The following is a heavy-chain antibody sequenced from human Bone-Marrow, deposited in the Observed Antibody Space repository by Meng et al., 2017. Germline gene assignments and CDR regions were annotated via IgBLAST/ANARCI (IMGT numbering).Heavy chain of an antibody. CDR1: GVTFSNAW. D-gene: IGHD1-26*01. CDR3: TWDDKAVSDY. CDR2: IKSNTDGGTA. Sequence: GLLWESGGGLVKAGGFRRLSCAASGVTFSNAWMSWVRQAPGKGLEWVGRIKSNTDGGTAEYAAPVTGRFTISRDDSKSTLYLQMSGLRIDDAGVYYCTWDDKAVSDYWGQGTLVTVSS. V-gene: IGHV3-15*01. J-gene: IGHJ4*02.